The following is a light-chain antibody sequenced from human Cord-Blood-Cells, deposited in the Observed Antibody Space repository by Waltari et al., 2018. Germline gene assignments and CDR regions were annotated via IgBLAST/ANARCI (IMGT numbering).Light chain of an antibody. V-gene: IGKV3-20*01. CDR3: QQYGSSPT. Sequence: EIVLTQSPGTLSSSQGERATLSCRASQSVSSSYLAWYQQKPGQAPRLLIYVASSRATGIPDRFSGSGSGTDFTLTISRLEPEDFAVYYCQQYGSSPTFGQGTKVEIK. CDR2: VAS. CDR1: QSVSSSY. J-gene: IGKJ1*01.